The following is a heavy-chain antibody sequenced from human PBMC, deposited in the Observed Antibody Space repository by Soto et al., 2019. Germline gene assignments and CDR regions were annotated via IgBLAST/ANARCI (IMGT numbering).Heavy chain of an antibody. CDR3: AKVRCYYDSSGYYSHYSTFDY. J-gene: IGHJ4*02. D-gene: IGHD3-22*01. V-gene: IGHV3-23*01. CDR1: GFTFSSYA. CDR2: ISGSGGST. Sequence: GGSLRLSCAASGFTFSSYAMSWVRQAPGKGLEWVSAISGSGGSTYYADSVKGRFTISRDNSKNTLYLQMNSLRAEDTAVYYCAKVRCYYDSSGYYSHYSTFDYWGQGTLVTVSS.